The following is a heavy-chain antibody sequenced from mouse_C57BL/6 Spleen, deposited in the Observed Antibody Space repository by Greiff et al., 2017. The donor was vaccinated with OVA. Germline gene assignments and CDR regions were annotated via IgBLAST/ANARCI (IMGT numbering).Heavy chain of an antibody. CDR3: TTFYYSSSYFDD. V-gene: IGHV14-1*01. CDR1: GFNIKDYY. J-gene: IGHJ2*01. D-gene: IGHD1-1*01. CDR2: IDPEDGDT. Sequence: VQLQQSGAELVRPGASVKLSCTASGFNIKDYYMHWVKQRPEQGLEWIGRIDPEDGDTEYAPKFQGKATMTADTSSNTAYLQLSSLTSEDTAVYYCTTFYYSSSYFDDWGKGTTVTVSS.